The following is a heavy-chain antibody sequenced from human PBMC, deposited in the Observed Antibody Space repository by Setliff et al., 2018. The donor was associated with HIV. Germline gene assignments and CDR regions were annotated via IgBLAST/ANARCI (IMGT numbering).Heavy chain of an antibody. V-gene: IGHV4-4*08. CDR2: IYTSGIT. Sequence: SETLSLTCTVSGASISSYYWSWIRQPPGKGLEWIGHIYTSGITNHNPSLKSRVTMSLDTSKEQFSLRLRSVTAADTAIYYCAREPSPSQWQPLYFDVWGRGILVTVSS. CDR1: GASISSYY. D-gene: IGHD6-19*01. CDR3: AREPSPSQWQPLYFDV. J-gene: IGHJ4*02.